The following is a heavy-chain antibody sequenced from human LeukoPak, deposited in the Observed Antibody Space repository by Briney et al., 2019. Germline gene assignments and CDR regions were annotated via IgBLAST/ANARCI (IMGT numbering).Heavy chain of an antibody. CDR3: ASLLERTFGGVIVPPR. CDR2: IYYSGST. CDR1: GGSISSGGYY. J-gene: IGHJ4*02. V-gene: IGHV4-31*03. D-gene: IGHD3-16*02. Sequence: SQTLSLTCTVSGGSISSGGYYWSWIRQHPGKSLEWIGYIYYSGSTYYNPSLKSRVTISVDTSKNQFSLKLSSVTAADTAVYYCASLLERTFGGVIVPPRWGQGTLVTVSS.